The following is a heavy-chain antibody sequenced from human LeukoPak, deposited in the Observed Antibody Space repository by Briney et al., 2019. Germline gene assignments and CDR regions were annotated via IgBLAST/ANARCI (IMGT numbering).Heavy chain of an antibody. CDR2: IKSKTDGGTT. J-gene: IGHJ6*02. CDR1: AFSLNAYN. D-gene: IGHD3-9*01. Sequence: GGSLRLSCAASAFSLNAYNMNWVRQAPGKGLEWAGRIKSKTDGGTTDYAAPVRGRFTISRDNAKNTLYLQMNTLRVEDTAVYYCTRDLMDYDVSTGLHHYYMDVWGQGTTVTVSS. V-gene: IGHV3-15*05. CDR3: TRDLMDYDVSTGLHHYYMDV.